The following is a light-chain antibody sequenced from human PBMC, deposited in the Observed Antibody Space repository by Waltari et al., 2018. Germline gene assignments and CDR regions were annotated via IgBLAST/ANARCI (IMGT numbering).Light chain of an antibody. CDR2: GAS. CDR1: QSVSSSY. CDR3: QQYERSPET. Sequence: EIVLTQSPGTLSLSPGERATLSCRASQSVSSSYLAWYQQKPGQAPRLLIYGASYRATGIPDRFSGSGSGTDFTLTISRLEPEDFAVYYCQQYERSPETFGRGTKVEIK. J-gene: IGKJ4*02. V-gene: IGKV3-20*01.